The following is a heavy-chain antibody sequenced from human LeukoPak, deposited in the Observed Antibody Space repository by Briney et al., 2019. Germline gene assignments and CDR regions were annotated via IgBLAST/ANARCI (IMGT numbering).Heavy chain of an antibody. CDR1: GGSISSYY. Sequence: PSQTLSLTCTVSGGSISSYYWSWIRHPPRKGLEWVGYIYYSGSTNYNPSLKSRVTISVDTSKNQFSLKLSSVTAADTAVSYCARDRGQYNWFDPWGQGALVTVAS. V-gene: IGHV4-59*01. CDR2: IYYSGST. D-gene: IGHD4-11*01. J-gene: IGHJ5*02. CDR3: ARDRGQYNWFDP.